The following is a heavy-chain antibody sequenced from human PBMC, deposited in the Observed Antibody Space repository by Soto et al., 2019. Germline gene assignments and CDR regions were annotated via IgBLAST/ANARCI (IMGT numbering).Heavy chain of an antibody. D-gene: IGHD1-26*01. CDR2: IYYSGTT. Sequence: QVQLQESGPGLVKPSDTLSLTCAVSGYSISSSNWWGWIRQPPGKGLEWIGYIYYSGTTYYNPSLKSXXTXSXXTSKNQVALKLTSVTAVDTAVYYCASREIQGPIDYWGQGTLVTVSS. J-gene: IGHJ4*02. CDR3: ASREIQGPIDY. V-gene: IGHV4-28*01. CDR1: GYSISSSNW.